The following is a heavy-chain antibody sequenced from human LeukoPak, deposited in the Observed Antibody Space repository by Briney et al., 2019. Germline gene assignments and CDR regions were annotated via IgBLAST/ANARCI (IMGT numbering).Heavy chain of an antibody. CDR3: ARDGPATHYYYYMDV. J-gene: IGHJ6*03. CDR2: IIPILRIA. D-gene: IGHD2-2*01. CDR1: GGTFSSYA. V-gene: IGHV1-69*04. Sequence: GASVKVSCKASGGTFSSYAISWVRQAPGQGLEWVGRIIPILRIANYAQKFQGRVTITADKSTSTAYMELSSLRSEDTAVYYCARDGPATHYYYYMDVWGKGTTVTVSS.